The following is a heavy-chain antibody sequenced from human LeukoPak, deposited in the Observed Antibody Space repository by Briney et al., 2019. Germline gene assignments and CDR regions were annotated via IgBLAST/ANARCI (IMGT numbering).Heavy chain of an antibody. Sequence: ASVKVSRKASGYTFTSYGISWVRQAPGQGLEWMGWISAYNGNTNYAQKLQGRATMTTDTSTSTAYMKLRSLRSDDTAVYYSARETVAEHAFDVWGQGTIVTVSS. CDR2: ISAYNGNT. D-gene: IGHD4-23*01. V-gene: IGHV1-18*01. J-gene: IGHJ3*01. CDR1: GYTFTSYG. CDR3: ARETVAEHAFDV.